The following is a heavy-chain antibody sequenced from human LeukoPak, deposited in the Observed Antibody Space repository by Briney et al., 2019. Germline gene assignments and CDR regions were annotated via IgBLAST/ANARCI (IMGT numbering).Heavy chain of an antibody. CDR1: PDTFTRYG. Sequence: ASVKVSCKASPDTFTRYGITWVRQAPGQGLEWMGWIRAYNGDTNYAQKFQGRVTMTAERSTNTAYMELRGLTFDDTAVFYCARVTYSVFDYWGQGTLVTVSS. CDR2: IRAYNGDT. CDR3: ARVTYSVFDY. D-gene: IGHD2-21*01. V-gene: IGHV1-18*01. J-gene: IGHJ4*02.